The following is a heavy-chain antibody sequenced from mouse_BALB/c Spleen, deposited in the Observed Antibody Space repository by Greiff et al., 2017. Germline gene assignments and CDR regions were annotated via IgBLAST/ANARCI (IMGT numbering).Heavy chain of an antibody. V-gene: IGHV5-6*01. J-gene: IGHJ4*01. Sequence: EVQLQESGGDLVKPGGSLKLSCAASGFTFSSYGMSWVRQTPDKRLEWVATISSGGSYTYYPDSVKGRFTISRDNAKNTLYLQMSSLKSEDTAMYYCARRYDAMDYWGQGTSVTVSS. CDR3: ARRYDAMDY. CDR1: GFTFSSYG. CDR2: ISSGGSYT.